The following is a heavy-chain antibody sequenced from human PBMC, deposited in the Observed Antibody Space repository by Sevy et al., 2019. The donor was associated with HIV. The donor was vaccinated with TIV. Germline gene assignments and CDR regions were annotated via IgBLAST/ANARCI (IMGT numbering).Heavy chain of an antibody. D-gene: IGHD4-17*01. Sequence: GGSLRLSCAASGFAFTNYYAMHWVRQAPGKGLEWVALISYDGSVKYYADSVKGRLTISRDNLKNTLYLQMNSLTTEDTAVYYCARPRANYVDHYFFFAMDVWGQGTTVTVSS. V-gene: IGHV3-30-3*01. CDR3: ARPRANYVDHYFFFAMDV. J-gene: IGHJ6*02. CDR1: GFAFTNYYA. CDR2: ISYDGSVK.